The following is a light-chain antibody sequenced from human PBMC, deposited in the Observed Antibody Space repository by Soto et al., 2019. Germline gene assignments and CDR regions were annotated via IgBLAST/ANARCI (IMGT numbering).Light chain of an antibody. CDR3: QQRSNWPST. V-gene: IGKV3-11*01. J-gene: IGKJ4*01. CDR1: QSVSSY. CDR2: DAS. Sequence: EIVLTQSPVTLSLSPGERATLSCRASQSVSSYLAWYQQKPGQAPRLLIYDASNSATGIPARFSGSGSGTDFTLTISSREPEDFAVYYCQQRSNWPSTFGGGTKVEIK.